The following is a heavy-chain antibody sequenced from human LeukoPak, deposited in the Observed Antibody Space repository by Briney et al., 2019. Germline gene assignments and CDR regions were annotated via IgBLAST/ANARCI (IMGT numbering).Heavy chain of an antibody. J-gene: IGHJ3*02. Sequence: SETLSLTCTVSGGSISSGDYYWSCIRQPPGKGLEWIGYIYYSGSTYYNPSLKSRVTISVDTSKNQFSLKLSSVTAADTAVYYCARASHGGNQQAFDIWGQGTMVTVSS. CDR1: GGSISSGDYY. CDR3: ARASHGGNQQAFDI. CDR2: IYYSGST. V-gene: IGHV4-30-4*01. D-gene: IGHD4-23*01.